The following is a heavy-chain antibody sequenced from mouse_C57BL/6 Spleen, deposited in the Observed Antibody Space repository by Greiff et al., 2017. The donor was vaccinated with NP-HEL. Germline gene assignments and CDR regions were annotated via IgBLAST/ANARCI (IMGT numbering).Heavy chain of an antibody. CDR3: ARSYSSYSFAY. Sequence: VQVVESGAELVMPGASVKLSCKASGYTFTSYWMHWVKQRPGQGLEWIGEIDPSDSYTNYNQKFKGKSTLTVDKSSSTAYMQLSSLTSEDSAVYYCARSYSSYSFAYWGQGTLVTVSA. V-gene: IGHV1-69*01. J-gene: IGHJ3*01. CDR2: IDPSDSYT. CDR1: GYTFTSYW. D-gene: IGHD1-1*01.